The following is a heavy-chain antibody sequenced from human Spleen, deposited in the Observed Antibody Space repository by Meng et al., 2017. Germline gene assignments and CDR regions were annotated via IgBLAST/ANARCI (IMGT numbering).Heavy chain of an antibody. CDR3: AKQTESGSYPPELGY. CDR2: ISGSGGST. D-gene: IGHD1-26*01. V-gene: IGHV3-23*01. Sequence: GGSLRLSCAASGFTFSSYWMSWVRQAPGKGLEWVSVISGSGGSTYYADSVKGRFTISRDNSKNTLYLQMNSLRAEDTAVYYCAKQTESGSYPPELGYWGQGTLVTVSS. J-gene: IGHJ4*02. CDR1: GFTFSSYW.